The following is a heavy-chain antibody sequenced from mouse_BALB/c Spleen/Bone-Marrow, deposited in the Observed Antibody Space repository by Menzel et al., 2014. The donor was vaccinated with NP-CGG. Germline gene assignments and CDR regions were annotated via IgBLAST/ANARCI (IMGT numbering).Heavy chain of an antibody. CDR2: IWTGGGT. Sequence: VMLVESGHGLVAPSQSLSITCTVSGFSLTSYDISWIRQQPGKGLEWLGVIWTGGGTNYNSAFMSRLSISKDNSKSQVFLKMNSLQTDDTAIYYCVRHYYGYDFDYWGQGTTLTVSS. J-gene: IGHJ2*01. D-gene: IGHD1-2*01. CDR3: VRHYYGYDFDY. V-gene: IGHV2-9-2*01. CDR1: GFSLTSYD.